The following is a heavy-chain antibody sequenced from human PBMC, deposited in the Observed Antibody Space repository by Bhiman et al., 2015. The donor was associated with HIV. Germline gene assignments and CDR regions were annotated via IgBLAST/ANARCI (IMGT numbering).Heavy chain of an antibody. CDR3: ARDLTYGSGSCVDY. Sequence: QVQLVESGGGVVQPGGSLRLSCAASGFTLNTYAMHWVRQAPGKGLEWVAVISNDGSNKYFADSVRGRFTISRDRSKNTLYLQMNSLRPEDTAVYYCARDLTYGSGSCVDYWGQGTLVIVSS. CDR1: GFTLNTYA. J-gene: IGHJ4*02. V-gene: IGHV3-30*04. CDR2: ISNDGSNK. D-gene: IGHD3-10*01.